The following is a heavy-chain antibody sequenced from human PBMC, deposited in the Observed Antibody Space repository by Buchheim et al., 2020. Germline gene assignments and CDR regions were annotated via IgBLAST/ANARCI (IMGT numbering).Heavy chain of an antibody. CDR2: IKSKTDGGTT. D-gene: IGHD2-15*01. Sequence: EVQLVESGGGLVKPGGSLRLSCAASGFTFSNAWMSWVRQAPGKGLEWVGRIKSKTDGGTTDYAAPVKGRFTISRDDSKTKLYLQMNSLKTEDTAVYYCTTDTRGSWVAATLDYWGQGTL. CDR3: TTDTRGSWVAATLDY. CDR1: GFTFSNAW. J-gene: IGHJ4*02. V-gene: IGHV3-15*01.